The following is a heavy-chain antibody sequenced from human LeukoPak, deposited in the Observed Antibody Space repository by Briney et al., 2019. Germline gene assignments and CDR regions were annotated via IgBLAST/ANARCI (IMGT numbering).Heavy chain of an antibody. Sequence: PGGSLRLSCAASGFSFSVFWMHWVRQAPGKGLEWVSAISGSGGTTYYADSVKGRFTISRDNSKSTLYLQINSLRAEDTAVYYCAKDHLPGIVVADRDYWGQGTLVTVSS. CDR2: ISGSGGTT. V-gene: IGHV3-23*01. CDR3: AKDHLPGIVVADRDY. J-gene: IGHJ4*02. D-gene: IGHD6-19*01. CDR1: GFSFSVFW.